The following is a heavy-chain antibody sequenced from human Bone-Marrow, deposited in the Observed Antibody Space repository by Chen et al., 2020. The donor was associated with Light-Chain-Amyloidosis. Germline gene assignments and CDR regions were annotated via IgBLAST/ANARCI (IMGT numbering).Heavy chain of an antibody. CDR3: ARRRDGYNFDY. CDR2: IYPDDSDA. J-gene: IGHJ4*02. V-gene: IGHV5-51*01. D-gene: IGHD5-12*01. Sequence: EVQLEQSGPEVKKPGESLKISCKGSGYTFPNYWLGWVRQMPGKGLEWMGVIYPDDSDARYRPSFEGQVTISADKSITTAYLQWRSLKASDTAMYYCARRRDGYNFDYWGQGTLVTVSS. CDR1: GYTFPNYW.